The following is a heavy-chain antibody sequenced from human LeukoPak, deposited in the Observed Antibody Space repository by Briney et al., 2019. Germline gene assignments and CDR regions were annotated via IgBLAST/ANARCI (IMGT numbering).Heavy chain of an antibody. J-gene: IGHJ4*02. CDR1: GFTFSSYG. Sequence: GGSLRLSCAASGFTFSSYGMHWVRQAPGKGLEWVAVISYDGSNKYYADSVKGRFTISRDNSKNTLYLQMNSLRAEDTAVHYCAKDLIRPAAGYFDYWGQGTLVTVSS. D-gene: IGHD6-13*01. CDR2: ISYDGSNK. CDR3: AKDLIRPAAGYFDY. V-gene: IGHV3-30*18.